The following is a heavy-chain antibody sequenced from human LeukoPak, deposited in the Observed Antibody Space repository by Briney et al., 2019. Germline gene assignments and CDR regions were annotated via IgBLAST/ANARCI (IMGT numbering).Heavy chain of an antibody. CDR2: IKSKTDGGTT. CDR3: TAAGYSSGWYRDYFDY. D-gene: IGHD6-19*01. V-gene: IGHV3-15*01. CDR1: GFTFSNAW. Sequence: GGSLRLSCAASGFTFSNAWMSWVRQAPGKGLEWVGRIKSKTDGGTTGYAAPVKGRFSISRDDSKNTLYPQMNSLKTEDTAVYYCTAAGYSSGWYRDYFDYWGQGTLVTVSS. J-gene: IGHJ4*02.